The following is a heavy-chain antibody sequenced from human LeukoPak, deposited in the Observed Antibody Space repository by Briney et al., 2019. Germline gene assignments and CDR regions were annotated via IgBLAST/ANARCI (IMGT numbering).Heavy chain of an antibody. Sequence: SETLSLTCTVSGASIRSGDYYWSWIRQPPGKGLEWIGYIYDSGSTYYNPSLKSRITISVDTSENRFSLKLSSVTATDTAVYYCARVEFGSGSTYFDYWGQGTLVTVSS. V-gene: IGHV4-30-4*01. CDR1: GASIRSGDYY. CDR3: ARVEFGSGSTYFDY. D-gene: IGHD3-10*01. J-gene: IGHJ4*02. CDR2: IYDSGST.